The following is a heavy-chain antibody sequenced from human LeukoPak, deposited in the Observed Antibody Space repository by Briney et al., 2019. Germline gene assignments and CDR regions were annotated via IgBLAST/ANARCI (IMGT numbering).Heavy chain of an antibody. D-gene: IGHD1-26*01. Sequence: GGSLRLSCAASGFTFSRHGMHWVRQAPGKGLEWVAVIWSDGSERYYTDSVKGRFTISRDNSGNTISLQMNSLRVEDTAVYYCVRWGSGTYDFDYWGQGTLVTVSS. V-gene: IGHV3-33*01. CDR1: GFTFSRHG. J-gene: IGHJ4*02. CDR2: IWSDGSER. CDR3: VRWGSGTYDFDY.